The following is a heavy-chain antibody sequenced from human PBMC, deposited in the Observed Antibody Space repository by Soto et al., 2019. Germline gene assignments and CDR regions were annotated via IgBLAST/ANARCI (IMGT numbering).Heavy chain of an antibody. CDR2: ISGSGGST. V-gene: IGHV3-23*01. J-gene: IGHJ5*02. D-gene: IGHD6-19*01. Sequence: GGSLRLSCAASGFTFSSYAMSWVRQAPGKGLEWVSAISGSGGSTYYADSVKGRFTISRDNSKNTLYLQMNSLRAEDTVVYYCAKDPKAWQWLFWFDPWGQGTLVTVSS. CDR3: AKDPKAWQWLFWFDP. CDR1: GFTFSSYA.